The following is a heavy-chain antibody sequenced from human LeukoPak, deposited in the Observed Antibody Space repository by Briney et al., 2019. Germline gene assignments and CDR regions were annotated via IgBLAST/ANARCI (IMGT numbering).Heavy chain of an antibody. J-gene: IGHJ6*03. Sequence: ASVKVSCKASGYTFTSYDINWVRQATGQGLEWMGWMNPNSGNTGYAQKFQGRVTITRNTSISTAYMELSSLRSEDTAVYYCARGVYDFLDYYYYYYYMDVWGKGTTVTVSS. CDR2: MNPNSGNT. D-gene: IGHD3-3*01. CDR3: ARGVYDFLDYYYYYYYMDV. CDR1: GYTFTSYD. V-gene: IGHV1-8*03.